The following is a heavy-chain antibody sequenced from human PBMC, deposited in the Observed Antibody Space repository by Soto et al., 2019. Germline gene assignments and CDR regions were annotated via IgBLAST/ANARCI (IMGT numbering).Heavy chain of an antibody. CDR1: GDSISTVDYF. V-gene: IGHV4-30-4*01. D-gene: IGHD2-15*01. CDR2: IYKSATT. J-gene: IGHJ5*01. Sequence: QVQLLESGPGLVKPSQTLSLTCSVSGDSISTVDYFWAWVRQPPGQALEYIGYIYKSATTYYNPSYENRVAISLDTSKSQFSLNVTSLTAADTAVYFCARGRYCLTGRCFPNWFDSWGQGTLVTVSS. CDR3: ARGRYCLTGRCFPNWFDS.